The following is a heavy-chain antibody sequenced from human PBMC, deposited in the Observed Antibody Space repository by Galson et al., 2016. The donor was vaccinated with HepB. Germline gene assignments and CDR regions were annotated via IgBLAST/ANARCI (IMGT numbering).Heavy chain of an antibody. CDR2: IIPIFGTT. CDR3: AAGGDRSLYYYDMDV. D-gene: IGHD2-21*02. V-gene: IGHV1-69*13. CDR1: GGLFSSYT. Sequence: SVKVSCKASGGLFSSYTFSWVRQAPGQGLEWMGGIIPIFGTTNYVQKFQGRVTITADESTSTAYMELSSLRFEDTAFYYCAAGGDRSLYYYDMDVWGKGTTVTVSS. J-gene: IGHJ6*03.